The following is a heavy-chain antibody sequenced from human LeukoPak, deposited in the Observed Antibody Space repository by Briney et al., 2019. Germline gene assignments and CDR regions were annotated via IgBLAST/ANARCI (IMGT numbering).Heavy chain of an antibody. J-gene: IGHJ4*02. CDR1: GFTFSSYA. Sequence: GGSLRLSCAASGFTFSSYAMHWVRQAPGKGLEWVAAISYDGSNKYYADSVKGRFTISRDNSKNTLYLQMNSLRAEDTAVYYCAREDSGSYYFDYWGQGTLVTVSS. D-gene: IGHD1-26*01. CDR2: ISYDGSNK. CDR3: AREDSGSYYFDY. V-gene: IGHV3-30-3*01.